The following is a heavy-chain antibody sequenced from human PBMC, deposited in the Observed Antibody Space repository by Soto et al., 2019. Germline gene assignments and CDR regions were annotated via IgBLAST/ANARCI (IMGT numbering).Heavy chain of an antibody. V-gene: IGHV3-30*18. J-gene: IGHJ6*02. CDR3: AKDIALVRGVIMDMDV. CDR2: ISYDGDNK. CDR1: GFTFSNYG. Sequence: LRLSCAASGFTFSNYGMHWVRQAPGKGLEWVTVISYDGDNKYYADSVKGRFTISRDNSQNTLYLQMNTLRAEDMAVYYCAKDIALVRGVIMDMDVWGQGTTVTVSS. D-gene: IGHD3-10*01.